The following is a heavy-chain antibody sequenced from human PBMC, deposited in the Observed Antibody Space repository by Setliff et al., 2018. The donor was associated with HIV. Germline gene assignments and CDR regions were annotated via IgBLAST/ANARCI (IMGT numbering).Heavy chain of an antibody. J-gene: IGHJ4*02. V-gene: IGHV3-7*01. Sequence: GGSLRLSCAASGFTFSSYWMSWVRQAPGRGLEWVANIKEDGSEKYSVDSGKGRFSIFRDNSNNSRYLQMNSLRAEDTAVYFCATSFLYDILTGYFPYQFDQWGQGTLVTVSS. D-gene: IGHD3-9*01. CDR3: ATSFLYDILTGYFPYQFDQ. CDR2: IKEDGSEK. CDR1: GFTFSSYW.